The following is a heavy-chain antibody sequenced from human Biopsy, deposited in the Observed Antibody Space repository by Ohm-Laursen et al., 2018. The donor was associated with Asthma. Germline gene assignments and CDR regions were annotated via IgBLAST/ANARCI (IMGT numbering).Heavy chain of an antibody. CDR2: TYHSGSP. D-gene: IGHD6-13*01. J-gene: IGHJ6*02. CDR3: VRGSSSWHHGPFHYYYGLDV. Sequence: TLSLTCTVSGGSITSSSYYWGWIRQPPGKGMEWIGSTYHSGSPYYHPSLKSRATISVDTSKNQLSLKMSSVTAADTAVYYCVRGSSSWHHGPFHYYYGLDVWGQGTTATVSS. V-gene: IGHV4-39*01. CDR1: GGSITSSSYY.